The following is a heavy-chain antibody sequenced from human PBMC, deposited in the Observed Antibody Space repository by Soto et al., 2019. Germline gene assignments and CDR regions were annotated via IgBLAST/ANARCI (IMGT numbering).Heavy chain of an antibody. V-gene: IGHV4-39*01. CDR2: MYYSGST. CDR3: ARIVVIPAAPDYYNYYGVDV. Sequence: SETLSLTCTVSGGSISGSSSYWAWIRQTPGKGLEWIGNMYYSGSTYYNPSLKSRVTMSVDTSKNQFSLKLSSVTASDTSVYYCARIVVIPAAPDYYNYYGVDVWGQGTTVTVSS. J-gene: IGHJ6*02. D-gene: IGHD2-2*01. CDR1: GGSISGSSSY.